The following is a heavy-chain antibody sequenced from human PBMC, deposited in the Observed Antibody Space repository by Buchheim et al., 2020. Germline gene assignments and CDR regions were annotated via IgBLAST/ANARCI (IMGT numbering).Heavy chain of an antibody. CDR2: ITGGGGSK. J-gene: IGHJ3*02. V-gene: IGHV3-23*01. D-gene: IGHD1-26*01. CDR3: AKVPSIVGVFDAFDI. Sequence: EVQLLESGGGLVQPGGSLRLSCAASGFTFSSYAMRWVRQAPGKGLEWVAAITGGGGSKYYADSVKGRFTISRDNSKNTLYLQMNNLRAEDTAVYYCAKVPSIVGVFDAFDIWGQGT. CDR1: GFTFSSYA.